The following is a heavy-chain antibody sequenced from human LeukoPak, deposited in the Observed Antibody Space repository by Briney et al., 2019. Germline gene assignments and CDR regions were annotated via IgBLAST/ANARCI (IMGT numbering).Heavy chain of an antibody. D-gene: IGHD6-13*01. CDR3: ARDRVGSWYGTGWFDP. J-gene: IGHJ5*02. V-gene: IGHV4-31*03. Sequence: SQTLSLTRTVSGGSISSGGYYWSWIRQHPGKGLEWIGYIYYSGSTYYNPSLKSRVTISVDTSKNQFSLKLSSVTAADTAVYYCARDRVGSWYGTGWFDPWGQGTLVTVSS. CDR2: IYYSGST. CDR1: GGSISSGGYY.